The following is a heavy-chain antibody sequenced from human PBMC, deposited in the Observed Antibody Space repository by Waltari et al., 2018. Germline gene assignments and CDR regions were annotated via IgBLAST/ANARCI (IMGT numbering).Heavy chain of an antibody. D-gene: IGHD6-19*01. CDR3: ARTVAGSFDH. CDR2: IYGDGTTT. V-gene: IGHV3-74*01. CDR1: GFTFRNCW. Sequence: EVQLVESGGGLVQPGGSLRLSCAASGFTFRNCWMDWVRQAPGKGLGWVSRIYGDGTTTHYADAVKGRFSVSRDNAKNTLYLQMNSLRAEDTAVYYCARTVAGSFDHWGQGTLVNVSS. J-gene: IGHJ4*02.